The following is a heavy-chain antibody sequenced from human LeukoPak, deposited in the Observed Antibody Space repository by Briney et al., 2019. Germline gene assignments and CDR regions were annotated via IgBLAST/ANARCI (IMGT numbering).Heavy chain of an antibody. CDR2: ISSSGSTI. D-gene: IGHD3-10*01. J-gene: IGHJ4*02. CDR3: ARDDDGSGKYGQLY. CDR1: GFTFSSYE. V-gene: IGHV3-48*03. Sequence: GGSLRLSCAASGFTFSSYEMNWVRQAPGKGLEWVSYISSSGSTIYYADSVKGRFTVSRDTSKKTVYLQMNSLRAEDTAVYYCARDDDGSGKYGQLYWGQGTLVTVSS.